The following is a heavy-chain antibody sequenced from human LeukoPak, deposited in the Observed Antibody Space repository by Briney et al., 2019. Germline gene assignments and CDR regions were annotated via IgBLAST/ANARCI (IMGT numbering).Heavy chain of an antibody. CDR2: ISGNGAGT. CDR1: GFTFSSYA. V-gene: IGHV3-23*01. J-gene: IGHJ4*02. D-gene: IGHD3-3*02. Sequence: GGSLRLPCAASGFTFSSYAMSWVRQAPGKGLEWVSAISGNGAGTYYADSVKGRFTFSRDNSKNTLYLQMNSLRAEDTAVYYCAKALISRNNFNYWGQGTLVTVSS. CDR3: AKALISRNNFNY.